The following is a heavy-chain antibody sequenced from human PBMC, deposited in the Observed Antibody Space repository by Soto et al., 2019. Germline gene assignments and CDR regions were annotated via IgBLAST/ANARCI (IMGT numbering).Heavy chain of an antibody. D-gene: IGHD3-22*01. CDR3: AASHDTSGYFSD. J-gene: IGHJ4*02. Sequence: SETLSLTCAVYGGSFSGYYWTWIRQPPGTGLEWIGEINHSGSTNYNPSLKSRVTISVDTSKNQFSLKLTSVTAAETAVYYCAASHDTSGYFSDWGQGALVIVSS. CDR2: INHSGST. CDR1: GGSFSGYY. V-gene: IGHV4-34*01.